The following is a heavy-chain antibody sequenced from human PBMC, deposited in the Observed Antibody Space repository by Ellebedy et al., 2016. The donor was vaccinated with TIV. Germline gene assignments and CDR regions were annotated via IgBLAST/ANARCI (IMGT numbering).Heavy chain of an antibody. CDR2: IYYSVST. V-gene: IGHV4-59*01. J-gene: IGHJ3*02. CDR3: ATSYDSSGYYDDDAFDI. CDR1: GGSISTYY. Sequence: MPSETLSLTCTVSGGSISTYYWSWIRQPPGKGLEWIGYIYYSVSTKYNPSLKSRVTMSVATSKKQFSLNLSSVTAADTAVYYCATSYDSSGYYDDDAFDIWGQGTMVTVSS. D-gene: IGHD3-22*01.